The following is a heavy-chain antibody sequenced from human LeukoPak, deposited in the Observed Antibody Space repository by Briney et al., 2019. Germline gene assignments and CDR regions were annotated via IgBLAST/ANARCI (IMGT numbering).Heavy chain of an antibody. Sequence: GGSLRLSCAASGFTFSSYSMIWVRQAPGRGLEWVSYITTGRSTISYADSVKGRFTSSRANAKNSLYLQMNSLRDEDTAVYYCARDVERTGGTYYYGSGSPRGWGQGTLVTVSS. J-gene: IGHJ4*02. CDR2: ITTGRSTI. CDR1: GFTFSSYS. CDR3: ARDVERTGGTYYYGSGSPRG. D-gene: IGHD3-10*01. V-gene: IGHV3-48*02.